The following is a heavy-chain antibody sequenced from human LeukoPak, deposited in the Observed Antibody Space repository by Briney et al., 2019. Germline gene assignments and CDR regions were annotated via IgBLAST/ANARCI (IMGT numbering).Heavy chain of an antibody. J-gene: IGHJ4*02. CDR2: IKQDGTEK. Sequence: GGSLRLSCAASGFTFSHYWMSWVRQAPGKGLEWVATIKQDGTEKNYLDSVKGRFTISRDIAKNSLYLQMNSLRAEDTAVYYCARVAAGSSRDYWGQGTLVTVSS. V-gene: IGHV3-7*01. CDR3: ARVAAGSSRDY. CDR1: GFTFSHYW.